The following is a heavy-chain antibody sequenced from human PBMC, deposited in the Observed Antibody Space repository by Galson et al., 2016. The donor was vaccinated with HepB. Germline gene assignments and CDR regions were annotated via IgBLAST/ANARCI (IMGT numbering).Heavy chain of an antibody. CDR2: ISSSGHST. CDR3: ARSSATVH. CDR1: GFGFSSYG. V-gene: IGHV3-48*01. Sequence: SLRLSCAASGFGFSSYGMSWVRQAPGEGLEWVSYISSSGHSTIYADSVKGRFTISRDNVENSVYLQMNSLTAADAGIYFCARSSATVHWGQGTLVTVSS. D-gene: IGHD6-6*01. J-gene: IGHJ4*02.